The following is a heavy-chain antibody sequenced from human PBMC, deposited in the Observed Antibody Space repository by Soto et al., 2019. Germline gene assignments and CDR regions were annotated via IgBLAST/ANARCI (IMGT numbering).Heavy chain of an antibody. CDR3: VRPQAKELGTIRGAFDI. CDR1: GDTFTSHW. Sequence: GESLKISCKGSGDTFTSHWIGWVRQMPGKGLELMGLIYPADSDTRYSPSFEGQVTISVDKSISTAYLQWSSLEASDTAMYYCVRPQAKELGTIRGAFDIWGRGTKVTVSS. V-gene: IGHV5-51*01. CDR2: IYPADSDT. D-gene: IGHD3-10*01. J-gene: IGHJ3*02.